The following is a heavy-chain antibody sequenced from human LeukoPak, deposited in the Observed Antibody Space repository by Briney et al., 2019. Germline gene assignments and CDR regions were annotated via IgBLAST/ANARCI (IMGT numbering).Heavy chain of an antibody. CDR2: INPSNGAT. J-gene: IGHJ4*02. CDR3: ARDRAWELLTFDF. Sequence: ASVKVSCKASGYTFSIYYLHWVRQAPGQGLEWVGVINPSNGATSYARRFQGRLTMTRDTSTGTVHMELSSLTSEDTAVCYCARDRAWELLTFDFWGQGTLVTVSS. V-gene: IGHV1-46*01. D-gene: IGHD4-23*01. CDR1: GYTFSIYY.